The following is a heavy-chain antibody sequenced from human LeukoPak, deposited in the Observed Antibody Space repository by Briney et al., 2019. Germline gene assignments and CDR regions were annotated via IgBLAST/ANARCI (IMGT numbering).Heavy chain of an antibody. V-gene: IGHV5-51*01. CDR3: ARQSITMVLGVHYFDY. CDR2: IYPGDSDT. D-gene: IGHD3-10*01. CDR1: GYSFTSYW. J-gene: IGHJ4*02. Sequence: GESLKISCKGSGYSFTSYWIGWVRQMPGKGLEWMGIIYPGDSDTRYSPSFQGQVTISADKSISTAYLQWSSLKASDTAMYYCARQSITMVLGVHYFDYWGQGTLVTVSS.